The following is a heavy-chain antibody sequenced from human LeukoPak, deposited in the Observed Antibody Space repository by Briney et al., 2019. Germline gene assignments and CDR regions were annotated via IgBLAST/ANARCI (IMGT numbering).Heavy chain of an antibody. D-gene: IGHD6-13*01. CDR1: GFTFSSYE. CDR2: ISSSGSTI. J-gene: IGHJ4*02. Sequence: PGGSPRLSCAASGFTFSSYEMNWVRQAPGKGLEWVSYISSSGSTIYYADSVKGRFTISRDNAKNSLYLQMDSLRAEDTAVYYCARDLKTYSSSSWWGQGTLVTVSS. V-gene: IGHV3-48*03. CDR3: ARDLKTYSSSSW.